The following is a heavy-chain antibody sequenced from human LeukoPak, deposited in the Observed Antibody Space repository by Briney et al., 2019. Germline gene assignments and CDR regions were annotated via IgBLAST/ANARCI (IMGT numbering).Heavy chain of an antibody. CDR3: ARGPDYYGMDV. Sequence: SETLSLTCTVSGVSISSSSYYWGWIRQPPGKGLEWIGSIYYSGSTYYNPSLKSRVTISVDTSKNQFSLKLSSVTAADTAVYYCARGPDYYGMDVWGQGTTVTVSS. J-gene: IGHJ6*02. CDR1: GVSISSSSYY. CDR2: IYYSGST. V-gene: IGHV4-39*07.